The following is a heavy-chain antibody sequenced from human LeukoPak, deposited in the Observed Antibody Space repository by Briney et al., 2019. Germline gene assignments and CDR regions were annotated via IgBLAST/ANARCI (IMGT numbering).Heavy chain of an antibody. CDR3: ARGHIAMEQGVIDY. V-gene: IGHV4-34*01. CDR1: GGSFRGYY. J-gene: IGHJ4*02. CDR2: INHSGST. D-gene: IGHD5-18*01. Sequence: PSETLSLTCAVYGGSFRGYYWSWIRQPPGKGLGWIGEINHSGSTNYNPSLKSRVTISVDTSKNQFSLKLSSVTAADTAVYYCARGHIAMEQGVIDYWGQGTLVTVTS.